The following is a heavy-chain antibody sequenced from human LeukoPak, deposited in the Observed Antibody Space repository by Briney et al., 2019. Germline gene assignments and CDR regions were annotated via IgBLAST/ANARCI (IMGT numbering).Heavy chain of an antibody. V-gene: IGHV4-59*01. D-gene: IGHD1-7*01. J-gene: IGHJ6*02. CDR3: ARDKVGWNYRRMDV. CDR2: IYYSGST. Sequence: SETLSLTCTVSGGSISSYYWSWIRQPPGKGLEWIGYIYYSGSTNYNPSLKSRVTISVDTSKNQFSLKLSPVTAADTAVYYCARDKVGWNYRRMDVWGQGTTVTVSS. CDR1: GGSISSYY.